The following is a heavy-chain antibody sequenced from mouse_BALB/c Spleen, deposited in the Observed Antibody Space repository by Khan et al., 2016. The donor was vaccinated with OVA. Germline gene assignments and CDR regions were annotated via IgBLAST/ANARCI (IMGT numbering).Heavy chain of an antibody. J-gene: IGHJ3*01. Sequence: EVELVESGAELVKPGASVKLSCSASGFNIKDTYIHWVKQRPEQGLEGIGRFDPPNDDSKYGPKFQDKATLTADTSSKTAYLRLSSLTSKTTSVYYFATLYGNPFAYWGQGTLVSVSA. V-gene: IGHV14-3*02. CDR1: GFNIKDTY. CDR3: ATLYGNPFAY. D-gene: IGHD2-1*01. CDR2: FDPPNDDS.